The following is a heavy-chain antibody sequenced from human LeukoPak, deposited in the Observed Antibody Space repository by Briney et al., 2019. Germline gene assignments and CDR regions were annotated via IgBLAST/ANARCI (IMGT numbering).Heavy chain of an antibody. CDR1: GFTYSSYW. Sequence: GGSLRLFCAASGFTYSSYWMIWVRQAPGKGLEGVANIKQDGSEKHYVESVKGRFTISRDNAKNSLYLQMNSLGVEDTAVYYCARIYYDSSGQDWGQGILVTVSS. J-gene: IGHJ4*02. V-gene: IGHV3-7*01. CDR2: IKQDGSEK. CDR3: ARIYYDSSGQD. D-gene: IGHD3-22*01.